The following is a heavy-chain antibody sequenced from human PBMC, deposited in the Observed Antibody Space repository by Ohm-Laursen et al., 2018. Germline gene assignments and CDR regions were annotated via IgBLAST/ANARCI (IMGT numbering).Heavy chain of an antibody. CDR1: GYTFTSYD. J-gene: IGHJ4*02. Sequence: GASVKVSCKASGYTFTSYDINWVRQATGQGLEWMGWIYPNSGGTNYAQKFQGRVTMTRDTSIGTAYMELNRLISDDTAVYYCARSSSGLAVADYWGQGTLVTVSS. V-gene: IGHV1-2*02. D-gene: IGHD6-19*01. CDR3: ARSSSGLAVADY. CDR2: IYPNSGGT.